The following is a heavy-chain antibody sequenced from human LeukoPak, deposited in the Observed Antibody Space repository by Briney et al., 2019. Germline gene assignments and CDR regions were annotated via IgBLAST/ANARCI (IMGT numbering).Heavy chain of an antibody. CDR2: IKNKDNKYTT. V-gene: IGHV3-72*01. Sequence: GGSLRLSCAASGFTFSDHYMDWVRQAPGKGLEWVGRIKNKDNKYTTEYAASVKGRFTISRDDSKNSLYLQINSLKTEDTAVYYCVRDMGARDKAPAWGQGTLVTVSS. J-gene: IGHJ5*02. CDR3: VRDMGARDKAPA. CDR1: GFTFSDHY. D-gene: IGHD3-16*01.